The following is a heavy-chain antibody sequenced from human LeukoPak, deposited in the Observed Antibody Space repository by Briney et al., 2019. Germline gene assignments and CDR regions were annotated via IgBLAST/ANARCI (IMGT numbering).Heavy chain of an antibody. Sequence: GGSLRLSCAATGFTFSDYYMSWIRQAPGKGLEWVSYISSSGSTIYYADSVKGRFTISRDNAKNSLYLQMNSLRAEDTAVYYCARVPANYYYMDVWGKGTTVTVSS. CDR2: ISSSGSTI. V-gene: IGHV3-11*01. CDR3: ARVPANYYYMDV. J-gene: IGHJ6*03. CDR1: GFTFSDYY.